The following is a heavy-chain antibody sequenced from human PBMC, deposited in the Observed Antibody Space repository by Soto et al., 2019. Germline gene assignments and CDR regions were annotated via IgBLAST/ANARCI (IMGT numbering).Heavy chain of an antibody. D-gene: IGHD3-10*01. CDR3: IRGRSNHYDSSPPPRFDP. J-gene: IGHJ5*02. V-gene: IGHV3-13*01. CDR1: GFTFSTYD. Sequence: EVQLEASGGGLVQPGGSLRLSCAASGFTFSTYDLHWVRQRRGKGLEWGSGIGTLFDTNYADSVMGRFTISRENARTSFYLQMDNLRVDDTAVYYCIRGRSNHYDSSPPPRFDPWGQGTLVTVSS. CDR2: IGTLFDT.